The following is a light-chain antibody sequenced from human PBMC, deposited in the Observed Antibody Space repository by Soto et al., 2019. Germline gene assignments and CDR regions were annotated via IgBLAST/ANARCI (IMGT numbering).Light chain of an antibody. V-gene: IGLV2-23*02. CDR1: SSDVGSYNL. Sequence: ALTQPASVSGSPGQSITISCTGTSSDVGSYNLVSWYQQHPCKAPKLMIYEVSKRPSGVSNRFSGSKSGNTASLTISGLQAEDEADYYCCSYAGSSTPVVFGGGTKLTVL. J-gene: IGLJ2*01. CDR2: EVS. CDR3: CSYAGSSTPVV.